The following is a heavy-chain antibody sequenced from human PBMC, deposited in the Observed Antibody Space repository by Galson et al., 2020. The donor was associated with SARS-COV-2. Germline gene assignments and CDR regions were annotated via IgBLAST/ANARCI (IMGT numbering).Heavy chain of an antibody. CDR2: IKHDESEK. CDR3: ARLGYTSAWRNGRSYYNYYLGV. D-gene: IGHD6-19*01. Sequence: GGSLRLSCAASGFTFSDYWMSWVRQGPGKGLEWVANIKHDESEKYYVDSVRGRFTVSRDNAKNSLYLQMNSLRAEDTAVYYCARLGYTSAWRNGRSYYNYYLGVWGKGTTITVSS. V-gene: IGHV3-7*03. J-gene: IGHJ6*03. CDR1: GFTFSDYW.